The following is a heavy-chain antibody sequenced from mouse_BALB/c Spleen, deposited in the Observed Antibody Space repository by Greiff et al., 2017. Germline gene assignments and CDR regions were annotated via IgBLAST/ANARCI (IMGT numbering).Heavy chain of an antibody. J-gene: IGHJ2*01. CDR2: ISSGGSYT. Sequence: EVHLVESGGGLVKPGGSLKLSCAASGFTFSSYTMSWVRQTPEKRLEWVATISSGGSYTYYPDSVKGRFTISRDNPKNTLFLQMTSLRSEDTAMYYCAREGVYYGSSYFDYWGQGTTLTVSS. D-gene: IGHD1-1*01. V-gene: IGHV5-9-3*01. CDR1: GFTFSSYT. CDR3: AREGVYYGSSYFDY.